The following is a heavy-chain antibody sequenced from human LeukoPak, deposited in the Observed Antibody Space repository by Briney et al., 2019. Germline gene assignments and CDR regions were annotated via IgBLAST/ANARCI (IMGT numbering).Heavy chain of an antibody. Sequence: SETLSLTCTVSGGSISSHYWSWIRQPPGKGLEWIGYIYYSVSPNYNPSLKSRVTMSVDTSKNQFSLKLSSVTAADTAMYYCARYYGGLDYWGQGTLVTVSS. CDR3: ARYYGGLDY. D-gene: IGHD4-23*01. V-gene: IGHV4-59*11. CDR2: IYYSVSP. CDR1: GGSISSHY. J-gene: IGHJ4*02.